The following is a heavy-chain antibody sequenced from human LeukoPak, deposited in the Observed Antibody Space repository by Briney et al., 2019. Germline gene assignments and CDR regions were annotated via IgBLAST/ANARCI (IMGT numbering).Heavy chain of an antibody. D-gene: IGHD7-27*01. J-gene: IGHJ4*02. V-gene: IGHV3-30*18. CDR1: GFTFSSYG. CDR3: AKDRTGDEGYFDY. Sequence: GRSLRLSCAASGFTFSSYGMHWVRQAPGKGLEWVAVIWYGGSNKYYADSVKGRFTISRDNSKNTLYLQMNSLRAEDTAVYYCAKDRTGDEGYFDYWGQGTLVTVSS. CDR2: IWYGGSNK.